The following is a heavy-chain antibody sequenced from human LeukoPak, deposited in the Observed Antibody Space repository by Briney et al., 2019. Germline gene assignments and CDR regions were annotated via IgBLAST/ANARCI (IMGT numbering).Heavy chain of an antibody. CDR1: GLTFSTYA. CDR3: ARRGRDNWFDS. V-gene: IGHV3-23*01. J-gene: IGHJ5*01. CDR2: IANSGAIT. Sequence: GGSLRLPCAASGLTFSTYAMNWVRQAPGKGLEWVSGIANSGAITYYADSVKGRVTISRDNSKNTLYLQINSLRAEDTALYYCARRGRDNWFDSWGQGTLVTVSS.